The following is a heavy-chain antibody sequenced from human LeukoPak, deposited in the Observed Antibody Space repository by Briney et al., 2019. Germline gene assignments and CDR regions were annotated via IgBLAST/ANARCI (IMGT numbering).Heavy chain of an antibody. CDR1: GGTFSSYA. V-gene: IGHV1-69*04. D-gene: IGHD5-18*01. CDR3: ARDQGKYSYGT. J-gene: IGHJ5*02. CDR2: IIPILGIA. Sequence: SVKVSCKASGGTFSSYAISWVRQAPGQGLEWMGRIIPILGIANYAQKFQGRVTITADKSTSTAYMELSSLRSEDTAVYYCARDQGKYSYGTWGQGTLVTVSS.